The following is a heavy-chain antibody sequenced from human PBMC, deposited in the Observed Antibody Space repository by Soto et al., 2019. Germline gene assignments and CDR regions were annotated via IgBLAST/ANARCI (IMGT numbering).Heavy chain of an antibody. V-gene: IGHV3-74*01. CDR3: AREGVTGTTFGY. J-gene: IGHJ4*02. CDR1: GFSISIYW. CDR2: SNSDGSIT. Sequence: EVQLVESGGGLVQPGGSLRLSCAASGFSISIYWMHWVRQDPGKGLVWVSRSNSDGSITSNADSVKGRFTISRDNSKNTLYLQMNSRRAEDTAVYYSAREGVTGTTFGYWGQGTLVTVSS. D-gene: IGHD1-20*01.